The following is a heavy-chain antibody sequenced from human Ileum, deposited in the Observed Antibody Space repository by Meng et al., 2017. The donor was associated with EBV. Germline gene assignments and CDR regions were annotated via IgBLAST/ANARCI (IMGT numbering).Heavy chain of an antibody. J-gene: IGHJ4*02. CDR1: GYTFTNYG. Sequence: QAPLVQSGGEVKTPGAALWVSCKASGYTFTNYGITWVRQAPGQGLEWMGWISAYNGNTNYAQTLQGRVTMTTDTSTSTAYMELRSLRSDDTAVYYCARVEVGITSGDYWGQGTLVTVSS. CDR3: ARVEVGITSGDY. CDR2: ISAYNGNT. D-gene: IGHD1-26*01. V-gene: IGHV1-18*01.